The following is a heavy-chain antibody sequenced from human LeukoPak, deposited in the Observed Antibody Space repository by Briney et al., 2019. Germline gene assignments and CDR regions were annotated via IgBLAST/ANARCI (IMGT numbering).Heavy chain of an antibody. CDR3: AKDRAWLQFWS. CDR1: GFTFSNYG. J-gene: IGHJ4*02. D-gene: IGHD5-18*01. CDR2: ISPSGDIT. V-gene: IGHV3-23*01. Sequence: PGGSLRLSCAASGFTFSNYGMNWVRQAPGKGLEWVSGISPSGDITYYADSVKGRFTISRDNSKNTLYLQVNSLRAEDTAVFYCAKDRAWLQFWSWGQGTLVSVSS.